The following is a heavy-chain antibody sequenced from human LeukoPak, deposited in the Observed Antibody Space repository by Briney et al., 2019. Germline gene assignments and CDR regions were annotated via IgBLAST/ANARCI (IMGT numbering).Heavy chain of an antibody. J-gene: IGHJ4*02. Sequence: GGSLRLSCAASGFTVSSTYMAWVCQAPGKGLEWVSIIYSSTSTYYADSVKGRFTLSRDNSKNTLFLQMNSLRAEDTAVYFCARGYCTSTSCPWSFDYWGQGTLVSVSS. CDR2: IYSSTST. V-gene: IGHV3-53*01. CDR1: GFTVSSTY. D-gene: IGHD2-2*01. CDR3: ARGYCTSTSCPWSFDY.